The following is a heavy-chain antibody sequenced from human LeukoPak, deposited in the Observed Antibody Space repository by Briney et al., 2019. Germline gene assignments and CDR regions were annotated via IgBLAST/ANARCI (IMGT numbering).Heavy chain of an antibody. Sequence: SVKVSCKASGGTFSSYAISWVRQAPGQGLEWMGEIIPIFGTANYAQKFQGRVTITADKSTSTAYMELSSLRSEDTAVYYCATLVGNYYGSGSYYGVYYFDYWGQGTLVTVSS. D-gene: IGHD3-10*01. V-gene: IGHV1-69*06. CDR1: GGTFSSYA. CDR2: IIPIFGTA. J-gene: IGHJ4*02. CDR3: ATLVGNYYGSGSYYGVYYFDY.